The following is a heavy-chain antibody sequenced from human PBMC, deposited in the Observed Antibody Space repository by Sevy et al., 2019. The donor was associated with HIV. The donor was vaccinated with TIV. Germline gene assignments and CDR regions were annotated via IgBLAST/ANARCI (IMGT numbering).Heavy chain of an antibody. D-gene: IGHD6-13*01. CDR2: IYWNDDK. V-gene: IGHV2-5*01. CDR1: GFSLSTSGVG. CDR3: AHTLAAAGLYGMDV. J-gene: IGHJ6*02. Sequence: SGPTLVNPTQTLTLTCTFSGFSLSTSGVGVGWIRQPPGKALEWLTLIYWNDDKRYSPSLKSRLTITKDTSKNPVVLTMTNMDPVDTATYYCAHTLAAAGLYGMDVWGQGTTVTVSS.